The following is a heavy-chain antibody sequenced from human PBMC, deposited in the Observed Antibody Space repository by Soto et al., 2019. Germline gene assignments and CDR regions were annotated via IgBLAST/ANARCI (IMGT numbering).Heavy chain of an antibody. J-gene: IGHJ6*03. V-gene: IGHV3-74*01. CDR2: INSDGSST. CDR3: ARGKYSSSRIGDYYYYYMDV. CDR1: GFTFSSYW. Sequence: GGSLRLSCAASGFTFSSYWMHWVRQAPGKGLVWVSRINSDGSSTSYADSVKGRFTISRDNAKNTLYLQMNSLRAEDTAVYYCARGKYSSSRIGDYYYYYMDVWGKGTTVTVSS. D-gene: IGHD6-6*01.